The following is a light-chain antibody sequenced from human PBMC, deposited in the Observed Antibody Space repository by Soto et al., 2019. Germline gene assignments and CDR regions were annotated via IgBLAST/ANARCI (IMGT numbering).Light chain of an antibody. CDR2: QDM. CDR1: KLGDKY. V-gene: IGLV3-1*01. CDR3: QAWDSSTAVV. Sequence: SYELTQPPSVSVSPGQTASITCSGDKLGDKYVCWYQQKPGQSPVLLIYQDMKRPSGIPERISGSNSGDTATLTISATQTMDEADYYCQAWDSSTAVVFGGGTKLTVL. J-gene: IGLJ2*01.